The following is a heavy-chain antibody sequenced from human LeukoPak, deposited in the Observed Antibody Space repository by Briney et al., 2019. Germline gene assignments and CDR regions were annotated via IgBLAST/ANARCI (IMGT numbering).Heavy chain of an antibody. CDR3: ARVFTVVTAIDY. Sequence: SETLSLTCTVSGYSISSGYYWDWLRSPPGKGLGRIGSIYHSGSTYYNPSLKSRVTISVDTSKNQFSLKLSSVTAADTAVYYCARVFTVVTAIDYWGQGTLVTVSS. CDR2: IYHSGST. J-gene: IGHJ4*02. CDR1: GYSISSGYY. V-gene: IGHV4-38-2*02. D-gene: IGHD4-23*01.